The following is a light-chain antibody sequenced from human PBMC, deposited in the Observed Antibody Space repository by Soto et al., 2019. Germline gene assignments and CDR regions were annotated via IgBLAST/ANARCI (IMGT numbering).Light chain of an antibody. CDR1: QTVINNQ. V-gene: IGKV3D-7*01. Sequence: DIVLTQSPGTLSFSPGERATLSCRASQTVINNQLAWYQQTPGQAPRLLIYGTSTRATGIPVRFSGSGSGTDFTLTISSLQPEDFAVYFCHQDFNLPWTFGQGTKVDIK. CDR3: HQDFNLPWT. J-gene: IGKJ1*01. CDR2: GTS.